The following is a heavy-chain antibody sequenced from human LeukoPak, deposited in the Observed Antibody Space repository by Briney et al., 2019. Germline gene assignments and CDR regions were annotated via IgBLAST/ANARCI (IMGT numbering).Heavy chain of an antibody. CDR1: GFTFGDYD. Sequence: PGGSLRLSCAASGFTFGDYDMHWVRQATGEGLGWGSAIRSIGDRFYSGSVKGRFTISRENAKNTLYLEMNSLRVGDTAVYYCARLYSSGRYANASDIWGQGTVVTVSS. J-gene: IGHJ3*02. V-gene: IGHV3-13*01. CDR2: IRSIGDR. CDR3: ARLYSSGRYANASDI. D-gene: IGHD6-19*01.